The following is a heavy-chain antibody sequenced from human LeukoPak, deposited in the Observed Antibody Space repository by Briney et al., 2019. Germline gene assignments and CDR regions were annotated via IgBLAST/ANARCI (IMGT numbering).Heavy chain of an antibody. CDR1: GYTFTSYG. V-gene: IGHV1-2*02. J-gene: IGHJ5*02. D-gene: IGHD2-8*02. CDR2: VNPNSGVT. Sequence: ASVKVSCKASGYTFTSYGISWVRQAPGQGLEWMGWVNPNSGVTNYAQNLQGRVTLTGDTSITTSYMELTGLTSVDTAVYYCGLVASGNWWFDPWGQGTLVTVSS. CDR3: GLVASGNWWFDP.